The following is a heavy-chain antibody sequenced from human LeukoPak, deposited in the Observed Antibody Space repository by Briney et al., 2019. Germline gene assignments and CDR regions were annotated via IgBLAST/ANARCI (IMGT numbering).Heavy chain of an antibody. CDR2: INHSGST. CDR3: AREDGEKDWFDP. Sequence: SETLSLTCAVYGGSFSGYYWSWIRQPPGKGLVWIGEINHSGSTNYNPSLKSRVTISVDTSKNQFSLKLSSVTAADTAVYYCAREDGEKDWFDPWGQGTLVTVSS. CDR1: GGSFSGYY. D-gene: IGHD4-17*01. V-gene: IGHV4-34*01. J-gene: IGHJ5*02.